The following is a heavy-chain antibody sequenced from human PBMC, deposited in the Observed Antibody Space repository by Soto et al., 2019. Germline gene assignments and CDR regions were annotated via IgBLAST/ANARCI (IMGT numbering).Heavy chain of an antibody. CDR2: INTYNGNT. J-gene: IGHJ6*02. Sequence: QVQLVQSGAEVKNPGASVKVSCKASGYTFTRYGIGWARQAPGQGLERMGWINTYNGNTNYAQNVQGRVTLTTNTTTSTACMELRSLRSNDTAMYYCAMMDVDVTASPQDVWDQGSTVIVSS. V-gene: IGHV1-18*01. CDR3: AMMDVDVTASPQDV. CDR1: GYTFTRYG. D-gene: IGHD2-2*03.